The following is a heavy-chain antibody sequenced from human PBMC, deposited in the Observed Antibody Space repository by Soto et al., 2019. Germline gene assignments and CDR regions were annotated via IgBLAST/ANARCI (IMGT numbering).Heavy chain of an antibody. CDR2: IHNSGST. V-gene: IGHV4-59*01. CDR1: GGSISSYY. D-gene: IGHD3-10*01. CDR3: ARGLLYYYGSGKVAFDF. J-gene: IGHJ4*02. Sequence: SETLSHTNTVSGGSISSYYWSWIRQPPGKGLEWSGYIHNSGSTNYNPSLKSRVTISVDTSKNQFSLKLSSVTAADTAVYYCARGLLYYYGSGKVAFDFWGQGTLVTVSS.